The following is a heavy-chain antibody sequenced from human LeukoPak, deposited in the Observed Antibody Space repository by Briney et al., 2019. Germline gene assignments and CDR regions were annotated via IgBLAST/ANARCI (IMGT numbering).Heavy chain of an antibody. CDR3: ARGGISMVPTDY. J-gene: IGHJ4*02. V-gene: IGHV4-38-2*02. D-gene: IGHD3-10*01. Sequence: SETLSLTCTVSGYSISSGYYWGWIRQPPGKGLEWIGIFYYSGSTYYSPSLKSRVTISIDTSKNQFSLKLNSVTAADTAVYYCARGGISMVPTDYWGQGTLVTVSS. CDR2: FYYSGST. CDR1: GYSISSGYY.